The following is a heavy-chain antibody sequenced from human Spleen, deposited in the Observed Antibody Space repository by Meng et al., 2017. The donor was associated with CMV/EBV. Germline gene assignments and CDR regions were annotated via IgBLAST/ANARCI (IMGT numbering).Heavy chain of an antibody. CDR3: AKMRPARQSHYFDY. CDR1: GFTFSSYG. J-gene: IGHJ4*02. D-gene: IGHD6-6*01. CDR2: IRYDGSNK. V-gene: IGHV3-30*02. Sequence: GESLKISCAASGFTFSSYGMHWVRQAPGKGLGWVAFIRYDGSNKYYADSVKGRFTISRDNSKNTLYLQMNSLRAEDTAVYYCAKMRPARQSHYFDYWGQGTLVTVSS.